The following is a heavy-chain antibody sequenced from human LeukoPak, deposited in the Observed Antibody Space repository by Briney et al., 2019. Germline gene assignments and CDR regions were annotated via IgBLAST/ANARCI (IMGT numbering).Heavy chain of an antibody. CDR3: ARSHKGYSSSWDPASDY. D-gene: IGHD6-13*01. CDR2: IYPGDSDT. Sequence: GESLKISCKGSGYSFTSYWIGWVRQMPGKGLEWMGIIYPGDSDTRYSPSFQGQVTISADKSISTAYLRWSSLKASDTAMYYCARSHKGYSSSWDPASDYWGQGTLVTVSS. V-gene: IGHV5-51*01. CDR1: GYSFTSYW. J-gene: IGHJ4*02.